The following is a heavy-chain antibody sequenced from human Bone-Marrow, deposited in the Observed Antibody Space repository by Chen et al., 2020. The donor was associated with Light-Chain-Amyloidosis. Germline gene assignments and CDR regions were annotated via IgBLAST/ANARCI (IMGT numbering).Heavy chain of an antibody. D-gene: IGHD3-10*01. CDR3: TRKGGYFDF. Sequence: EGQLVESGGGLVQPGGSLRLSCATSGCNFSSFGMSWVRQAPGKGLEWVSTVSGSTVSTFYAGAVKGRFIISRDNSKSTLYLQMNSLRAGDTAVYFCTRKGGYFDFWGQGSLVTVSS. V-gene: IGHV3-23*04. CDR2: VSGSTVST. J-gene: IGHJ4*02. CDR1: GCNFSSFG.